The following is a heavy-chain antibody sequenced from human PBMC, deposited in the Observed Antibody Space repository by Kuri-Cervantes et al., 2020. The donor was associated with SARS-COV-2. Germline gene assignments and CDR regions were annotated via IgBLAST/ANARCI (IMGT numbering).Heavy chain of an antibody. D-gene: IGHD5-12*01. Sequence: GESLKISCAASGFTFSSYAMSWVRQAPGKGLEWVSAISGSGGSTYYADSVKGRFTISRDNANKSLYLQLNSLRADDSAIYYCARAGSGYYAFDIWGQGTMVTVSS. CDR3: ARAGSGYYAFDI. V-gene: IGHV3-23*01. CDR1: GFTFSSYA. CDR2: ISGSGGST. J-gene: IGHJ3*02.